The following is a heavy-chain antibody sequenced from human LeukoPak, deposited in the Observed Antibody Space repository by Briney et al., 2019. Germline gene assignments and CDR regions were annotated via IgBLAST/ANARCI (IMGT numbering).Heavy chain of an antibody. J-gene: IGHJ3*02. CDR2: INPNSGGT. CDR3: ARVVAAAGRKGDAFDI. D-gene: IGHD6-13*01. CDR1: GYTFTGYY. V-gene: IGHV1-2*02. Sequence: GASVKVSCKASGYTFTGYYMHWVRQAPGQGLEWMGWINPNSGGTNYAQKFQGRVTMTRDTSISTAYMELSRLRSDDTAVYYCARVVAAAGRKGDAFDIWGQGTMVTVSS.